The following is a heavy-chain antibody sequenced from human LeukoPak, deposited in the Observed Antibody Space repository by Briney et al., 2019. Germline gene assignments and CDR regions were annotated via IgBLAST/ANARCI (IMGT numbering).Heavy chain of an antibody. CDR3: AKVPRSGDYVWGASDY. J-gene: IGHJ4*02. Sequence: GGSLRLSCAASGFTFNNYWMSWVRQAPGKGLEWVANIKQDGSEKYYVDSVKGRFTISRDNAKNSLYLQMNSLRAEDTAVYYCAKVPRSGDYVWGASDYWGQGTLVTVSS. D-gene: IGHD3-16*01. V-gene: IGHV3-7*03. CDR1: GFTFNNYW. CDR2: IKQDGSEK.